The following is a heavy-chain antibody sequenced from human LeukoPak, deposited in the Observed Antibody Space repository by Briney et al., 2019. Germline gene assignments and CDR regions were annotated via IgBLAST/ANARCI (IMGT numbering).Heavy chain of an antibody. CDR2: ISYDGSNK. Sequence: PGGSLRLSCAASGFTFSSYGMHWVRQAPGKGLEWVAVISYDGSNKYYADSVKGRFTISRDNSKNTLYLQMNSLRAEDTAVYYCARALQGRDWYFDLWGRGTLVTVSS. V-gene: IGHV3-30*03. J-gene: IGHJ2*01. CDR1: GFTFSSYG. CDR3: ARALQGRDWYFDL.